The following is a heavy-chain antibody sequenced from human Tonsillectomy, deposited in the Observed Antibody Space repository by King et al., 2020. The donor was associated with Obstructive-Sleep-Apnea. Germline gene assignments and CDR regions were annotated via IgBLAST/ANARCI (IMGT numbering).Heavy chain of an antibody. CDR2: IDWDDEK. D-gene: IGHD1-26*01. Sequence: TLKESGHALVKPTQTLTLTCSLSGFSLSTSEMTISWIRQPPGKALEWLARIDWDDEKFYTTSLRTRLTISTDTSKTQVVLIMTNMDPVDTATYYCTFMNRPAGTSHSFEIWGQGTMVTVSS. V-gene: IGHV2-70*04. J-gene: IGHJ3*02. CDR1: GFSLSTSEMT. CDR3: TFMNRPAGTSHSFEI.